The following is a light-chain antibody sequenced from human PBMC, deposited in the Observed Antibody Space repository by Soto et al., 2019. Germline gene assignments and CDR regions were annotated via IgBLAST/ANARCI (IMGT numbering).Light chain of an antibody. CDR3: QQYHHWPPIT. J-gene: IGKJ5*01. Sequence: EIVLTQSAATLSGSPGERATLSWRASENIYTNLAWYQQKPGQAPRLLIFRASTRATGIPARFSGSGSGTEFTLTISSLQSEDFAVYYGQQYHHWPPITFGQGTRLEIK. V-gene: IGKV3-15*01. CDR1: ENIYTN. CDR2: RAS.